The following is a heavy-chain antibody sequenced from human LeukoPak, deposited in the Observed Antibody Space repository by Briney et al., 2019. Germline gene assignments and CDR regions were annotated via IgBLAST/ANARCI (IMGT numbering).Heavy chain of an antibody. D-gene: IGHD5-24*01. CDR3: ARSLATGAGSFDY. CDR1: GFTFSSYS. V-gene: IGHV3-48*02. J-gene: IGHJ4*02. CDR2: ISSSGSTI. Sequence: GGSLRLSCAASGFTFSSYSMNWVRQAPGKGLEWVSHISSSGSTIYYADSVKGRFTISRDNAKNSLYLQMNSLRDEDTAVYYCARSLATGAGSFDYWGQGTLVTVSS.